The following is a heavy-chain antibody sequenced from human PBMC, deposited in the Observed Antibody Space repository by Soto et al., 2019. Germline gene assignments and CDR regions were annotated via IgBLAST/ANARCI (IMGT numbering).Heavy chain of an antibody. CDR3: ARLVYDTRLNYMYFDF. Sequence: SETLSLTCAVSGVSISSGNWWTWVRQSPQRGLEYIGEIFHDGTANYYPSFERRVAISVDTSKNQLSLKLTSVTAADTAIYFCARLVYDTRLNYMYFDFWGQGTLVTVSS. D-gene: IGHD3-10*01. J-gene: IGHJ4*02. CDR2: IFHDGTA. V-gene: IGHV4-4*02. CDR1: GVSISSGNW.